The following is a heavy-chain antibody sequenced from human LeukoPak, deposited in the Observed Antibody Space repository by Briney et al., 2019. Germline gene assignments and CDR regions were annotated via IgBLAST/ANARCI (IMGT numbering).Heavy chain of an antibody. CDR2: ISGSGGST. J-gene: IGHJ4*02. D-gene: IGHD2-2*01. CDR3: AKDIVVIPAGGDHFDF. CDR1: GFTFSSYA. Sequence: PGGSLRLSCAASGFTFSSYAMSWVRQAPGKGLEWVSTISGSGGSTYYADSVKGRFTISRDNSKNTLYLQMNSLRAEDTALYYCAKDIVVIPAGGDHFDFWGQGTLVTVSS. V-gene: IGHV3-23*01.